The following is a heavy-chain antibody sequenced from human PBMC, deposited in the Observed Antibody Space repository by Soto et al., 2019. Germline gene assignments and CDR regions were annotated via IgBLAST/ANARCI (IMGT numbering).Heavy chain of an antibody. V-gene: IGHV3-7*01. CDR3: ARGCGSSSCPNDFDC. CDR2: IGQDGSEK. Sequence: PGGSLRLSCAASGFTFTTYWMSWVRQAPGKGLEWVATIGQDGSEKHCVDSVKGRFTISRDNAENSVSLHMNSLRAEDTAVYYCARGCGSSSCPNDFDCWGQGTLVTVSS. D-gene: IGHD2-2*01. J-gene: IGHJ4*02. CDR1: GFTFTTYW.